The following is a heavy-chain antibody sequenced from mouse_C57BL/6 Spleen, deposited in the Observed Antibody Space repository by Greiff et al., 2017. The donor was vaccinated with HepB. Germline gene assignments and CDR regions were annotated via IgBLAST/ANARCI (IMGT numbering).Heavy chain of an antibody. CDR2: IYPSDSET. CDR3: ARGGPEGFAY. Sequence: VQLQQSGAELVRPGSSVKLSCKASGYTFTSYWMDWVKQRPGQGLEWIGNIYPSDSETHYNQKFKDKATLTVDKSSSTAYMQLSSLTSEDSAVYYCARGGPEGFAYWGQGTLVTVSA. CDR1: GYTFTSYW. D-gene: IGHD3-3*01. J-gene: IGHJ3*01. V-gene: IGHV1-61*01.